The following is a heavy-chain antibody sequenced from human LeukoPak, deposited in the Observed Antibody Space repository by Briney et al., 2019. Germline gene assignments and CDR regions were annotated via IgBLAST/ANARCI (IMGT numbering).Heavy chain of an antibody. CDR3: AKDPDIVVVPVSDY. V-gene: IGHV3-23*01. CDR1: GSTFSDYY. J-gene: IGHJ4*02. Sequence: GGSLRLSCAASGSTFSDYYMSWVRQAPGKGLEWVSAISGSGGSTYYADSVKGRFTISRDNSKNTLYLQMNSLRAEDTAVYYCAKDPDIVVVPVSDYWGQGTLVTVSS. D-gene: IGHD2-2*01. CDR2: ISGSGGST.